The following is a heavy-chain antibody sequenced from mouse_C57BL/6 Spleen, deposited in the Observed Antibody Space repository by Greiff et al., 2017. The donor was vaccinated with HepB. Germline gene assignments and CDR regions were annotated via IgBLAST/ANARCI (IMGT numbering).Heavy chain of an antibody. V-gene: IGHV6-6*01. Sequence: EVKLMESGGGLVQPGGSMKLSCAASGFTFSDAWMDWVRQSPEKGLEWVAEIRNKANNHETYHAESGKGRFTTSRADSKSSVYLQMNRLRAEDTGIYYCTRTGDWYFDVWGTGTTVTVSS. CDR1: GFTFSDAW. CDR3: TRTGDWYFDV. D-gene: IGHD1-1*02. CDR2: IRNKANNHET. J-gene: IGHJ1*03.